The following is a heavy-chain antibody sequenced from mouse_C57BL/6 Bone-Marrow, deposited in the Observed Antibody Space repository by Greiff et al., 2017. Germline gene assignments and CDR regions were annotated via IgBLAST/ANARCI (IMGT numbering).Heavy chain of an antibody. J-gene: IGHJ2*01. CDR2: IDPENGDT. CDR1: GFNIKDDY. Sequence: EVQRVESGAELVRPGASVKLSCTASGFNIKDDYMHWVKQRPEQGLEWIGWIDPENGDTEYASKFQGKATITADTSSNTAYLQLSSLTSEDTAVYYCTTPLCNDEGYWGQGTTLTVSA. D-gene: IGHD6-5*01. V-gene: IGHV14-4*01. CDR3: TTPLCNDEGY.